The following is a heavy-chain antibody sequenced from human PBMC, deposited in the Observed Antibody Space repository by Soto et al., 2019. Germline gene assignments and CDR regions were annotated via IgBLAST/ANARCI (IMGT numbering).Heavy chain of an antibody. CDR3: ARDRDCSSTSCLDYYYYGMDV. D-gene: IGHD2-2*01. V-gene: IGHV1-69*13. Sequence: ASVKVSCKASGGTFSSYAISWVRQAPGQGLEWMGGIIPIFGTANYAQKFQGRVTITADESTSTAYMELSSLRSEDTAVYYCARDRDCSSTSCLDYYYYGMDVWGQGTTVTVSS. J-gene: IGHJ6*02. CDR1: GGTFSSYA. CDR2: IIPIFGTA.